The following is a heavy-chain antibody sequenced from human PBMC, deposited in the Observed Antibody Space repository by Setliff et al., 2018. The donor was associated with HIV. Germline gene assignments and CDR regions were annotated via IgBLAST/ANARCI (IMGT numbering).Heavy chain of an antibody. Sequence: GSLRLSCAASGFTFSNYDMNWVRQAPGRGLEWIGEINDSGSINYNPSLKSRITISADASKNQFSLKLSSVTAADTAEYYCARGDGSYLDWWGQGTLVTVSS. CDR3: ARGDGSYLDW. CDR2: INDSGSI. D-gene: IGHD1-26*01. J-gene: IGHJ4*02. CDR1: GFTFSNYD. V-gene: IGHV4-34*01.